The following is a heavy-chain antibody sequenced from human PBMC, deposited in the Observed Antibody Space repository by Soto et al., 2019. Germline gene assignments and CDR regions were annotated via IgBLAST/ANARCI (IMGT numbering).Heavy chain of an antibody. CDR2: IIPILGIA. CDR3: ARVSSIAVAGTYYYYGMDV. D-gene: IGHD6-19*01. CDR1: GGTFSSYT. V-gene: IGHV1-69*02. J-gene: IGHJ6*02. Sequence: QVQLVQSGAEVKKPGSSVKVSCKASGGTFSSYTISWVRQAPGQGLEWMGRIIPILGIANYAQKFQGRVTITADKSTSXAXXELSSLRSEDTAVYYCARVSSIAVAGTYYYYGMDVWGQGTTVTVSS.